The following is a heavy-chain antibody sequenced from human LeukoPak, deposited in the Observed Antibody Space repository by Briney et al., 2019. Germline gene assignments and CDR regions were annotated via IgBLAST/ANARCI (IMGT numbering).Heavy chain of an antibody. CDR3: AREESDYYDSSGPWFDP. D-gene: IGHD3-22*01. J-gene: IGHJ5*02. CDR2: INPSGGST. V-gene: IGHV1-46*01. Sequence: ASVKVSCKASGYTFTSYYMHWVRQAPGQGLEWMGIINPSGGSTSYAQKFQGRVTKTRDTSTSTVYMELSSLRSEDTAVYYCAREESDYYDSSGPWFDPWGQGTLVTVSS. CDR1: GYTFTSYY.